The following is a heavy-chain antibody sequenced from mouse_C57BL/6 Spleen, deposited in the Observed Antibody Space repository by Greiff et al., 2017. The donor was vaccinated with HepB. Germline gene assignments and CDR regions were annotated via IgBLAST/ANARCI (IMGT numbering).Heavy chain of an antibody. D-gene: IGHD2-1*01. CDR3: ARGDGNYPYAMDY. CDR1: GFTFSSYA. J-gene: IGHJ4*01. V-gene: IGHV5-4*03. Sequence: EVMLVESGGGLVKPGGSLKLSCAASGFTFSSYAMSWVRQTPEKRLEWVATISDGGSYTYYPDNVKGRFTISRDNAKNNLYLQMSHLKAEDTAMYYCARGDGNYPYAMDYWGQGTSVTVSS. CDR2: ISDGGSYT.